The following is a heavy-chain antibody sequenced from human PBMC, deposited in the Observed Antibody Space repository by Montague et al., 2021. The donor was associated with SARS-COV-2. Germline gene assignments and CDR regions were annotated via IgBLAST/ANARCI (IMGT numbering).Heavy chain of an antibody. Sequence: TLSLTCSVFGDSINNVNYFWSWIRQPAGKGLEWIGRVYISGGTDYNPSLKSRVTMLLDKSANELTLQVPSVTAADTAVYYCARVSGYGSGSSFNWFDSWGQGLVVTVSS. V-gene: IGHV4-61*02. CDR2: VYISGGT. CDR1: GDSINNVNYF. CDR3: ARVSGYGSGSSFNWFDS. J-gene: IGHJ5*01. D-gene: IGHD3-10*01.